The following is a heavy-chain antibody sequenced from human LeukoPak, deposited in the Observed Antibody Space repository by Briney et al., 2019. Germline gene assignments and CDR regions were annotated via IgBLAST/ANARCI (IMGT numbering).Heavy chain of an antibody. CDR2: IKQDGSEK. Sequence: GGSLRLSCAASGFTFSSYWMSWVRQAPGKGLEWVADIKQDGSEKYYVDSVKGRFTISRDNAKNSLYLQMNSLRAEDTAVYYCASSFCGGDCYRLFGAPVDYWGQGTLVTVSS. V-gene: IGHV3-7*03. J-gene: IGHJ4*02. CDR1: GFTFSSYW. CDR3: ASSFCGGDCYRLFGAPVDY. D-gene: IGHD2-21*02.